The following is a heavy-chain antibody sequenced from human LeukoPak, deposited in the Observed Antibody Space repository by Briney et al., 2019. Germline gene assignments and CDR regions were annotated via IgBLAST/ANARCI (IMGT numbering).Heavy chain of an antibody. J-gene: IGHJ5*02. D-gene: IGHD2-2*01. Sequence: SETLSLTCAVYGGSFSGYYWSWIRQPPGKGLEWIGEINHTGSTNYNPSLKSRVTISVDTSKNQFSLKLSSVTAADTAMYYCARGEAGYCSSTSCYGFCWFDPWGQGTLVTVSS. CDR2: INHTGST. CDR3: ARGEAGYCSSTSCYGFCWFDP. V-gene: IGHV4-34*01. CDR1: GGSFSGYY.